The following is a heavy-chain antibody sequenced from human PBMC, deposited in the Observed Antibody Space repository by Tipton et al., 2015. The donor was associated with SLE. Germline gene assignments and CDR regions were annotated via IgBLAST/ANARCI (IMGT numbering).Heavy chain of an antibody. D-gene: IGHD3-3*01. Sequence: LRLSCAVSGYSISSGYYWGWIRQPPGKGLEWIGSIYHSGSTYYNPSLKSRVTISVDTSKNQFSLKLSSVTAADTAVYYCARRAFGDFWSGYTGPMDVWGKGTTVTVSS. CDR1: GYSISSGYY. CDR2: IYHSGST. V-gene: IGHV4-38-2*01. CDR3: ARRAFGDFWSGYTGPMDV. J-gene: IGHJ6*03.